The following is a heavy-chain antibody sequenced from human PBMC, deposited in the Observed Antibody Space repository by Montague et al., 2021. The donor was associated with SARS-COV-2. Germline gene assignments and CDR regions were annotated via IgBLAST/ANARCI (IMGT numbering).Heavy chain of an antibody. CDR1: GFTVSSNY. J-gene: IGHJ4*02. CDR3: AVELGLLRAY. D-gene: IGHD3/OR15-3a*01. V-gene: IGHV3-53*04. Sequence: SLRLSCAASGFTVSSNYMSWVRQAPGKGLEWVSVIYSGGITYYADSVKGRFTISRHNSKNTLYLQMNGLRAEDTAVYYCAVELGLLRAYWGQGTLVTVSS. CDR2: IYSGGIT.